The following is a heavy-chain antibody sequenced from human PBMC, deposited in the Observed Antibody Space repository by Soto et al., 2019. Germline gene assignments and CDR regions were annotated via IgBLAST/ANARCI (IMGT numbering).Heavy chain of an antibody. CDR2: IKPTGGAT. V-gene: IGHV1-46*01. CDR3: ARGGDIVVVTAPLDH. D-gene: IGHD2-21*02. CDR1: GYTFTNYY. Sequence: ASVKVSCKASGYTFTNYYMHWVRQAPGQGLEWMGIIKPTGGATTYAQKFLGRATMTRDTSTGTLYMELSSLRSGDTAVYYCARGGDIVVVTAPLDHWGQGTLVTVSS. J-gene: IGHJ5*02.